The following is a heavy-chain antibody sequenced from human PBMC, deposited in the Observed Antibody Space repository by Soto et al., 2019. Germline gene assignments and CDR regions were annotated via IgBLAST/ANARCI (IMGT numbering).Heavy chain of an antibody. Sequence: QVQLQESGPGLVKPSQTLSLTCTVSGGSISSGGYYWSWIRQHPGKGLEWIGYIYYSGSTYYNPSLKSRVTISVDTSKNQFSLKLSSVTAADTAVYYCARIYYDILTGRPGMYAFDIWGQGTMVTVSS. CDR1: GGSISSGGYY. CDR2: IYYSGST. J-gene: IGHJ3*02. V-gene: IGHV4-31*03. CDR3: ARIYYDILTGRPGMYAFDI. D-gene: IGHD3-9*01.